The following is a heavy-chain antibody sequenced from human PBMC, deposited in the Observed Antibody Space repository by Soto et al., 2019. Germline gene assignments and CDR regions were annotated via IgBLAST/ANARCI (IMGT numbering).Heavy chain of an antibody. CDR1: GFTFSSCA. V-gene: IGHV3-23*01. CDR3: AKGRSYYYYYGVDV. CDR2: IIDSGGST. J-gene: IGHJ6*02. Sequence: GGSLRLSCAASGFTFSSCAMGWVRQAPGKGLEWVSDIIDSGGSTYYADSVKGRFTISRDNSKSTLYLQMNSLRAEVTVLYYCAKGRSYYYYYGVDVWVQGTTVTVS.